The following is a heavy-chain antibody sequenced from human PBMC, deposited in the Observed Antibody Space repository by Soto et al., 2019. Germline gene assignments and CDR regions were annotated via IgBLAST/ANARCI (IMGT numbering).Heavy chain of an antibody. V-gene: IGHV4-59*12. J-gene: IGHJ5*02. CDR3: ARLQYCSGGSCSPYNWFDP. Sequence: QVQLQESGPGLVKPSETLSLTCTVSGGSISSYYWSWIRQSPGKGLEWIGYVHYSGSTNYNPSLKGRFTISVDTSKNQFSLKLNSVTAADTAVYYCARLQYCSGGSCSPYNWFDPWGQGTLVTVSS. D-gene: IGHD2-15*01. CDR1: GGSISSYY. CDR2: VHYSGST.